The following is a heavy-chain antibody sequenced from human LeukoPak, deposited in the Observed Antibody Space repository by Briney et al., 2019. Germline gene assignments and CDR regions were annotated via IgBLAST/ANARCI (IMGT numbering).Heavy chain of an antibody. Sequence: GRSLRLSCAASGFTFSSYSMNWVRQAPGKGLEWVSSISSSSSYIYYADSVKGRFTISRDNAKNSLYLQMNSLRAEDTAVYYRARVARGGVFDYWGQGTLVTVSS. V-gene: IGHV3-21*01. J-gene: IGHJ4*02. CDR3: ARVARGGVFDY. D-gene: IGHD3-16*01. CDR1: GFTFSSYS. CDR2: ISSSSSYI.